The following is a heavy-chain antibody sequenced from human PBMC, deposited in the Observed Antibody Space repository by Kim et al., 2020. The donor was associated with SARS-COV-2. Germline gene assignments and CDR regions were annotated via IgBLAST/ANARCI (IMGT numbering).Heavy chain of an antibody. CDR1: GFTFSSYW. V-gene: IGHV3-7*01. J-gene: IGHJ4*02. CDR3: ALPPYGDRLLGVD. Sequence: GGSLRLSCAASGFTFSSYWMSWVRQAPGKGLEWVANIKQDGSEKYYVDSVKGRFTISRDNAKNSLYLQMNSLRAEDTAVYYCALPPYGDRLLGVDWGQGTLVTVSS. D-gene: IGHD4-17*01. CDR2: IKQDGSEK.